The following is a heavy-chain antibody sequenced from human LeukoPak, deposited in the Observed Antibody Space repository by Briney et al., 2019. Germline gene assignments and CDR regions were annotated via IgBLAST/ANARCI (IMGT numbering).Heavy chain of an antibody. Sequence: SETLSLTCTVSDGPISTYYWSWIRQSPGKGLEWLGYRSNSGKTKSNPSLGGRLIMSVDSSKNQFSLRLSSVTAADTAVYYCARGVTIFGVSIMNWFDPWGPGTRVTVSS. CDR1: DGPISTYY. J-gene: IGHJ5*02. CDR3: ARGVTIFGVSIMNWFDP. D-gene: IGHD3-3*01. V-gene: IGHV4-59*01. CDR2: RSNSGKT.